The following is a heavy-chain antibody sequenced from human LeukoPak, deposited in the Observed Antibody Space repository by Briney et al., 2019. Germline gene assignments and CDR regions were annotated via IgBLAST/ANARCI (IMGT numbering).Heavy chain of an antibody. CDR3: AKDNYDSSGFDY. V-gene: IGHV3-43*02. Sequence: PGGSLRLSCAASGFTFDDYAMHWVRQAPGKGLEWVSLISGDGGSTYYADSVKGRFTISRDNSKNSLYLQMNSMRTEDTALYYCAKDNYDSSGFDYWGQGTLVTVSS. J-gene: IGHJ4*02. D-gene: IGHD3-22*01. CDR1: GFTFDDYA. CDR2: ISGDGGST.